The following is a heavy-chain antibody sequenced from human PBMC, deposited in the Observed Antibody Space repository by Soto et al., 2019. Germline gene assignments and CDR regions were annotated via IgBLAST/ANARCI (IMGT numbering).Heavy chain of an antibody. D-gene: IGHD2-15*01. V-gene: IGHV4-39*01. CDR1: GGSISSGGYY. CDR3: ASKRYCSGGSCYDDY. J-gene: IGHJ4*02. CDR2: IYYSGTT. Sequence: SETLSLTCTVSGGSISSGGYYWGWIRQHPGKGLEWIGCIYYSGTTYYNPSLKSRVTISVDTSKNHFSLKLNSVTAADTAVYYCASKRYCSGGSCYDDYWGQGTLVTVSS.